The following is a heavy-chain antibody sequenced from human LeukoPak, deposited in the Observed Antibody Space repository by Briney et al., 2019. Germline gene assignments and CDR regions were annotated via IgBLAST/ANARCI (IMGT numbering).Heavy chain of an antibody. CDR1: GFTFSSYS. V-gene: IGHV3-21*01. D-gene: IGHD3-22*01. CDR3: ARDVATYYYDSSGYPSPYGMDV. J-gene: IGHJ6*02. Sequence: KPGGSLRLSCAASGFTFSSYSMNWVRQAPGKGLEWASSISSSSSYIYYADSVKGRFTISRDNAKNSLYLQMNSLRAEDTAVYYCARDVATYYYDSSGYPSPYGMDVWGQGTTVTVSS. CDR2: ISSSSSYI.